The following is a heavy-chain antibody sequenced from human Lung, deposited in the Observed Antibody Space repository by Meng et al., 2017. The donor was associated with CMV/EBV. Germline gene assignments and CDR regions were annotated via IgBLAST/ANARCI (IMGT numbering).Heavy chain of an antibody. Sequence: KVSCKGSGYTFSHEWIGWVRQTPGKGLDWMGILYPADSDTRYSPSFQGRITISADMSTSTAYLQWTSLKASDIGIYYCARGSSGSYWYVDLWGRGTLVTVSS. CDR3: ARGSSGSYWYVDL. D-gene: IGHD3-10*01. V-gene: IGHV5-51*01. CDR1: GYTFSHEW. J-gene: IGHJ2*01. CDR2: LYPADSDT.